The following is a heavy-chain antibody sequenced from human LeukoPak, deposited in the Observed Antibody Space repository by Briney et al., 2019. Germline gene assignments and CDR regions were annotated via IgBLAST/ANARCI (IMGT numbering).Heavy chain of an antibody. Sequence: PGGSLRLSCAASGFTFSSYWMSWVRQAPGKGLEWISHISSSGSTMHFADSVKGRFTISRDNAKNSLYLQMNSLRAEDTAVYYCARDHQDTDGYYDFWSGYSDCWGQGTLVTVSS. CDR2: ISSSGSTM. CDR1: GFTFSSYW. V-gene: IGHV3-48*04. D-gene: IGHD3-3*01. CDR3: ARDHQDTDGYYDFWSGYSDC. J-gene: IGHJ4*02.